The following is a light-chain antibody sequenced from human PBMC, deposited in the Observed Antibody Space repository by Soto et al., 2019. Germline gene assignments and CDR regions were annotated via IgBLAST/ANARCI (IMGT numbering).Light chain of an antibody. CDR2: SDT. Sequence: SYILTQPPSVSGAPGKTATISCGGNNIGSKGVHWYQQKPGQAPVLVIYSDTDLPPVIPERFSGSNSANMATLTISRVEAGDEADYYCQVWDSGSAHVLFGGGTKLTVL. CDR3: QVWDSGSAHVL. V-gene: IGLV3-21*04. J-gene: IGLJ2*01. CDR1: NIGSKG.